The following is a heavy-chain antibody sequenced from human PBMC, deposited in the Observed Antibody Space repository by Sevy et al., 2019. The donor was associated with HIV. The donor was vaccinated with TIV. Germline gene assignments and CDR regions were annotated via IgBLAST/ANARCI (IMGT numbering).Heavy chain of an antibody. D-gene: IGHD5-12*01. CDR1: GYNFIDYY. CDR3: MAIYFCARTLSGYDFNYFDY. J-gene: IGHJ4*02. CDR2: INPKTGGT. Sequence: ASVKVSCKASGYNFIDYYIHWLRPAPGNGLEWLGWINPKTGGTNLSQKFKGRLTMTTDTSTSTAYMELTRRRSGDSLTHLDMAIYFCARTLSGYDFNYFDYWGQGTLVTVSS. V-gene: IGHV1-2*02.